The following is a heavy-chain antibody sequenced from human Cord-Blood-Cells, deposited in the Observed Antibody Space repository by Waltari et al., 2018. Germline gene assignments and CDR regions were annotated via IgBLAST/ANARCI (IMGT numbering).Heavy chain of an antibody. D-gene: IGHD3-22*01. V-gene: IGHV1-18*01. CDR2: ISAYNGNT. J-gene: IGHJ3*02. Sequence: QVQLVQSGAEVKKPGASVKVSCKASGYTFTSYGISWVRQAPGQGREWMGWISAYNGNTNYAQKLQGRVTMTTDTSTSTAYMELRSLRSDDTAVYYCAREVATGYYDSSGYYHDAFDIWGQGTMVTVSS. CDR3: AREVATGYYDSSGYYHDAFDI. CDR1: GYTFTSYG.